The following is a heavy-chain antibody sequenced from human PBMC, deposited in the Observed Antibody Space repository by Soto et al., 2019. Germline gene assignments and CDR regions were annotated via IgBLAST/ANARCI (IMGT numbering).Heavy chain of an antibody. CDR3: ARGVWRVYQLRRSGNWFDP. J-gene: IGHJ5*02. CDR1: GGSISSSNW. Sequence: QVQLQESGPGLVKPSGTLSLTCDVSGGSISSSNWWSWVRQPPGKGLAWIGEIYHSGSTNYNPSLKTRVTISVDKSKNQFSLKLSSVTAADTAVYYCARGVWRVYQLRRSGNWFDPWGQGTLVTVSS. D-gene: IGHD6-13*01. CDR2: IYHSGST. V-gene: IGHV4-4*02.